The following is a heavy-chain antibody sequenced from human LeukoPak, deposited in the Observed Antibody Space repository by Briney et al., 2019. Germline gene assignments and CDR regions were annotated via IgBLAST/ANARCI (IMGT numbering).Heavy chain of an antibody. Sequence: GGSLRLSCAASGFTFSTYWITWVRQAPGKGLEWVANIKQGGSEKHYADSVKGRFTISRDDARNSLYLQMNSLRIEDTAVYYCAREGQQSYGMDVWGQGTTVTVSS. J-gene: IGHJ6*02. D-gene: IGHD6-13*01. V-gene: IGHV3-7*05. CDR2: IKQGGSEK. CDR1: GFTFSTYW. CDR3: AREGQQSYGMDV.